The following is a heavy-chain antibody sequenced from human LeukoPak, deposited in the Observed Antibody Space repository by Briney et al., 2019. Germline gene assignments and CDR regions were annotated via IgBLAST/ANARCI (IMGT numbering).Heavy chain of an antibody. Sequence: GESLRLSCAASEFTFVRYAMTWVRQAPGKGLEWVSYISSSSFKIGYADSVKGRFTISRDNSKNSLYLQMDSLRVEDTAVYYCVRDPSYGSSWYYYMDVWGKGTTVTVSS. J-gene: IGHJ6*03. D-gene: IGHD6-13*01. CDR2: ISSSSFKI. V-gene: IGHV3-48*04. CDR3: VRDPSYGSSWYYYMDV. CDR1: EFTFVRYA.